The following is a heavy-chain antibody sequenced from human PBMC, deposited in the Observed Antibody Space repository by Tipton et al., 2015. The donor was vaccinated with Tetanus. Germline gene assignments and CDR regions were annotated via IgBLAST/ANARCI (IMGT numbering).Heavy chain of an antibody. D-gene: IGHD3-22*01. CDR3: AREITMIGNNGVDP. V-gene: IGHV3-33*01. CDR2: IWYDGSNK. J-gene: IGHJ5*02. Sequence: SLRLSCAASGFTFSSYGMHWVRQAPGKGLEWVAAIWYDGSNKYYADSVKGRFTISRDNSKNTLYLQMNSLRAEDTAVYYCAREITMIGNNGVDPWGQGTLVTVSS. CDR1: GFTFSSYG.